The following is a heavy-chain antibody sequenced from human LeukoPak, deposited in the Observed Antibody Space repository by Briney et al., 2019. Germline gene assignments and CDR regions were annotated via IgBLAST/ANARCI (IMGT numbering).Heavy chain of an antibody. CDR2: ISYDGSNK. Sequence: GGSLRLSCAASGFTFSSYAMHWVRQAPGKGLEWVAVISYDGSNKYYADSVKGRFTISRDNSKNTLYLQMNSLRAEGTAVYYCARSDSGIAAANWFDPWGQGTLVTVSS. CDR1: GFTFSSYA. D-gene: IGHD6-13*01. CDR3: ARSDSGIAAANWFDP. J-gene: IGHJ5*02. V-gene: IGHV3-30*04.